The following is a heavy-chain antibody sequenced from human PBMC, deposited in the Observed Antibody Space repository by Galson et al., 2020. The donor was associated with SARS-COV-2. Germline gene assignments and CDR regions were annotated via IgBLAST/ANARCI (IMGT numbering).Heavy chain of an antibody. CDR2: IKHDGHER. J-gene: IGHJ3*02. CDR1: GFSFSRYW. Sequence: GESLKISCAASGFSFSRYWMSWVRQAPGEGLEWVANIKHDGHERYYVDSVKGRFTISRDNAKNSLYLQMNSLRAEDTAVYYCAREVIVGIVAAAGAFDIWGQGTMVTVSS. CDR3: AREVIVGIVAAAGAFDI. V-gene: IGHV3-7*01. D-gene: IGHD6-13*01.